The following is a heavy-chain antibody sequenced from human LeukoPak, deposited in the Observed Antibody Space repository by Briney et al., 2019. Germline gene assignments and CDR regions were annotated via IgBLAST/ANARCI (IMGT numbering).Heavy chain of an antibody. Sequence: SETLSLTCTVSGGSITNYFWSWIRQPPGKGLEWIGYIYYSGSTNYNPSLKSRVTMSVDTSKNQFSLKLSSVTAADTAVYFCARGRVSSSTWYSTYYYYFYMDVWGKGTTVTVSS. CDR1: GGSITNYF. V-gene: IGHV4-59*12. CDR3: ARGRVSSSTWYSTYYYYFYMDV. J-gene: IGHJ6*03. D-gene: IGHD6-13*01. CDR2: IYYSGST.